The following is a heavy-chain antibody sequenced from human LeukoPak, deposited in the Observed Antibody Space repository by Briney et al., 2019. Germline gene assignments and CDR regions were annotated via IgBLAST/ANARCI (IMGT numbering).Heavy chain of an antibody. CDR2: ISWNSGSI. J-gene: IGHJ4*02. D-gene: IGHD2-2*01. V-gene: IGHV3-9*01. CDR1: GFTFDVYA. Sequence: PGGSLRLSCAATGFTFDVYAMHWVRQAPGKGLEWVSGISWNSGSIGYADSVKGRFTISRDNAKNSLYLQMNSLRAEDTALYYCAKGDDYCSSTSCYLVYWGQGTLVTVSS. CDR3: AKGDDYCSSTSCYLVY.